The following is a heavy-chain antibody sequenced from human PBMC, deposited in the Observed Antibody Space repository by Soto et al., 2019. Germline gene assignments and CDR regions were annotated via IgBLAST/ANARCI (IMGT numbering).Heavy chain of an antibody. D-gene: IGHD2-15*01. J-gene: IGHJ5*02. CDR1: GYTFTGYY. V-gene: IGHV1-2*02. CDR2: INPNSGGT. Sequence: QVQLVQSGAEVKKPGASVKVSCKASGYTFTGYYMHWVRQAPGQGLEWMGWINPNSGGTNYAQKFQGRVTMTRDTSISQAYMELSRLRSDDTAVYYCTRDPYCSGGSCYPWFDPWGQGTLVTVSS. CDR3: TRDPYCSGGSCYPWFDP.